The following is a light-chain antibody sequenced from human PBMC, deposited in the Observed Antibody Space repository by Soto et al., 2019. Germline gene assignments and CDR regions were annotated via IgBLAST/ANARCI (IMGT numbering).Light chain of an antibody. CDR1: QSVSSY. CDR2: DAS. V-gene: IGKV3-11*01. CDR3: QQRSNW. Sequence: EIVLTQSPATLSLSPGERATLSCRASQSVSSYLAWYQQKPGQAPGLLIYDASNRATGIPARFSGSGSGTDFTLTISSLEPEDFAVYYCQQRSNWLGQGTRLEIK. J-gene: IGKJ5*01.